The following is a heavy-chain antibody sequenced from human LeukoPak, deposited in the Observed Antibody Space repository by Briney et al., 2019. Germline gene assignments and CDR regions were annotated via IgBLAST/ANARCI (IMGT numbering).Heavy chain of an antibody. V-gene: IGHV4-39*01. CDR3: AGLRFDFWSGYTHPYFDY. CDR2: IYYSGTT. J-gene: IGHJ4*02. CDR1: GGSISSSSYS. Sequence: PSKTLSLTCTVSGGSISSSSYSWGWIRQPPGTGLEWIGSIYYSGTTYYNPSLKSRVTISVDTSKIQFSLKLSSVAATDTAVYSCAGLRFDFWSGYTHPYFDYWGQGTLVTVSS. D-gene: IGHD3-3*01.